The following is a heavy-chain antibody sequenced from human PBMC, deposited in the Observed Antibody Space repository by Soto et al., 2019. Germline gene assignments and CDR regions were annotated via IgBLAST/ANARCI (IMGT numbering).Heavy chain of an antibody. V-gene: IGHV4-34*02. CDR3: ARGSGCYIDYYYTMDV. CDR2: INHSGSA. Sequence: QVQLQQWGAGLLKPSETLSLTCAVYGGSFSGYYWSWVRQSPGKGLEWIGEINHSGSANYNPSLHTRVALTVDASKSKFSLKLTSVTAADTAVYYCARGSGCYIDYYYTMDVWGQGTTVTVSS. D-gene: IGHD6-19*01. J-gene: IGHJ6*02. CDR1: GGSFSGYY.